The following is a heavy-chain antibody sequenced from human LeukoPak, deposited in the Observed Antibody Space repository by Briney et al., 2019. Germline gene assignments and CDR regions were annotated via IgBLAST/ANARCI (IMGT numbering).Heavy chain of an antibody. V-gene: IGHV4-39*01. CDR2: INYRGST. J-gene: IGHJ6*03. Sequence: SETLSLTCTVSGGSISNSDYYWDWIRQPPGKGLEWIGSINYRGSTYYNPSLESRVTISVDTSKNQFSLKLSSVTAADTAVYYCARARKTLGYCSSTSCRYYMDVWGKGTTVTVSS. CDR1: GGSISNSDYY. CDR3: ARARKTLGYCSSTSCRYYMDV. D-gene: IGHD2-2*01.